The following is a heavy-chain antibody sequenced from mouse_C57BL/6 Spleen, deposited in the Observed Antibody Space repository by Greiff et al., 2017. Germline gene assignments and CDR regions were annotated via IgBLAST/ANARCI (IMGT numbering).Heavy chain of an antibody. CDR3: ARTTAQTTWFAY. J-gene: IGHJ3*01. D-gene: IGHD3-2*02. CDR1: GYAFSSSW. Sequence: VQLQQSGPELVKPGASVKISCKASGYAFSSSWMNWVKQRPGKGLEWIGRIYPGDGDTNYNGKFKGKATLTADKSSSTAYMQLSSLTSEDSAVXFCARTTAQTTWFAYWGQGTLVTVSA. CDR2: IYPGDGDT. V-gene: IGHV1-82*01.